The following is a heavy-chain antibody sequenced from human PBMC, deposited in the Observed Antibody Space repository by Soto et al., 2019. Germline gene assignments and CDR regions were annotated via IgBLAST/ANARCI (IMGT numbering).Heavy chain of an antibody. J-gene: IGHJ6*02. Sequence: GGSLRLSCAASGFTFSNAWMNWVRQAPGKGLEWVGRIKSKTDGGTTDYAAPVKGRFTITRDDSKNTLYLQMNSLKTEDTAVYYCTTDATRVVPAAPETIIWGQGTTVTVSS. V-gene: IGHV3-15*07. CDR2: IKSKTDGGTT. D-gene: IGHD2-2*01. CDR1: GFTFSNAW. CDR3: TTDATRVVPAAPETII.